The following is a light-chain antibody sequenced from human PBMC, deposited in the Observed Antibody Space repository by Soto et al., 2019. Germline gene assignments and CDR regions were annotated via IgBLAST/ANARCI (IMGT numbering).Light chain of an antibody. V-gene: IGKV3-15*01. CDR3: QQYNNWPPVT. Sequence: EIVMTQSPATLSVSPGEKATLSCRASQSVYNSFAWNKQKLGQAPRLLIYGASTRATGIPARFSGSGSGTEFTLTISSLQSEDFAVYFCQQYNNWPPVTFGPGTKVDI. J-gene: IGKJ3*01. CDR2: GAS. CDR1: QSVYNS.